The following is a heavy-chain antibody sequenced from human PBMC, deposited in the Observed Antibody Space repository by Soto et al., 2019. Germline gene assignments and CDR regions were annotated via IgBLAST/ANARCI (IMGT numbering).Heavy chain of an antibody. CDR3: ATESGSNHLDA. J-gene: IGHJ5*02. V-gene: IGHV3-33*01. CDR1: GFTFSSYG. CDR2: LWYDGSNK. Sequence: QVQLVESGGGVVQPGRSLRLSCAASGFTFSSYGMHWVRQAPGKGLEWVAALWYDGSNKYYADSVKGRFTISRDNSKKSQYLQMNSLRAEDRAMYYGATESGSNHLDAWGRGTLVTVSS. D-gene: IGHD1-26*01.